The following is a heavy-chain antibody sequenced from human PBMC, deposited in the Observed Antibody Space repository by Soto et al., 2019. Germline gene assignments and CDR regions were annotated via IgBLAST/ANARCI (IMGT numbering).Heavy chain of an antibody. CDR3: TREGRYCSGASCYTDAFDI. D-gene: IGHD2-15*01. J-gene: IGHJ3*02. CDR2: LETSGIT. V-gene: IGHV4-4*07. CDR1: GGSISGHY. Sequence: QVQLQESGPGLLKPSETLSLTCTVSGGSISGHYWNWIRQPAGKGLEWIGRLETSGITNYDPSLKSRVTMSVDTSKNQFSLRLTSVTAADTAVYYCTREGRYCSGASCYTDAFDIWGQGTLVTVSS.